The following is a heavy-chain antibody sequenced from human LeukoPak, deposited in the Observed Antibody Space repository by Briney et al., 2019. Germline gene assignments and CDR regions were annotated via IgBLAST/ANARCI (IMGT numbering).Heavy chain of an antibody. CDR1: GFTFSSYW. CDR3: ARVRSGSSTGNYGMDV. CDR2: INSDGSST. D-gene: IGHD1-26*01. V-gene: IGHV3-74*01. Sequence: GGSLRLSCAASGFTFSSYWMHWVRQAPGKGLVWVSRINSDGSSTTYADSVKGRFTISRDIAKNTLYLQMKSLRAEDTAVYYCARVRSGSSTGNYGMDVWGQGTTVTVSS. J-gene: IGHJ6*02.